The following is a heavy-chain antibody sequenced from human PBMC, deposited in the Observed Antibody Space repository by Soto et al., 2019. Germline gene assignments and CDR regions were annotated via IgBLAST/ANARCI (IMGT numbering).Heavy chain of an antibody. D-gene: IGHD2-2*01. CDR3: ARTYCSNTSCYLGAFDI. CDR2: INAGNGHT. CDR1: RYTFTSYA. V-gene: IGHV1-3*01. Sequence: ASVKVSCKASRYTFTSYAMHWVRQAPGQRLEWMGWINAGNGHTKYSQKFQGRVTITRDTSASTAYMELSSLRSEDTAVYYCARTYCSNTSCYLGAFDIWGRGTMVTVSS. J-gene: IGHJ3*02.